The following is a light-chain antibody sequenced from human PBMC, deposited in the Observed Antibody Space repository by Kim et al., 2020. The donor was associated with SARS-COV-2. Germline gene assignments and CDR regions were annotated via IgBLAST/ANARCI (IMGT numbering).Light chain of an antibody. CDR1: SGLSVGAYS. V-gene: IGLV5-45*01. Sequence: WRSGLSVGAYSIYWSQQKPGSPPQSRLRYKSDSDKQQGSGVPSRYSGSKDASANAGILLISGLQSEDEADYYCMIWHNNAWVFGGGTQLTVL. CDR2: YKSDSDK. J-gene: IGLJ3*02. CDR3: MIWHNNAWV.